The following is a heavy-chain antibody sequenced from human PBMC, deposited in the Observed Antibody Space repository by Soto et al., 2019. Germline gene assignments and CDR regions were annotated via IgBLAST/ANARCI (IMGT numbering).Heavy chain of an antibody. CDR1: GFTFSSYA. CDR2: ISGSGGST. J-gene: IGHJ6*02. D-gene: IGHD6-13*01. V-gene: IGHV3-23*01. CDR3: AKDPGIAAARKHYYGMDV. Sequence: GGSLRLSCAASGFTFSSYAMSWVRQAPGKGPEWISAISGSGGSTYYAVSVKGRSTISRNNSKNTLYLQMNSLRAQDTAVYYCAKDPGIAAARKHYYGMDVWGQGTTVTVSS.